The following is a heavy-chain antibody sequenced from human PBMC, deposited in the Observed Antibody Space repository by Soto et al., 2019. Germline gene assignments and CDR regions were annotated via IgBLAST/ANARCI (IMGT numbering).Heavy chain of an antibody. CDR2: ISGSGGST. Sequence: EVQLLESGGGLVQPGGSLRLSCAASGFTFSSYAMSWVRQAPGKGLEWVSAISGSGGSTYYTDSVKGRFTISRDNSKNTLYLRMNSLRAEDTAVYYCAGVSSSWYRDDYWGQGTLVTVSS. J-gene: IGHJ4*02. CDR1: GFTFSSYA. D-gene: IGHD6-13*01. V-gene: IGHV3-23*01. CDR3: AGVSSSWYRDDY.